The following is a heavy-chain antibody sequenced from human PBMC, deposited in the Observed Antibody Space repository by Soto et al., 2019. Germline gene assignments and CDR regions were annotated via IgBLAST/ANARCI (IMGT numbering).Heavy chain of an antibody. CDR1: GDSISSSY. CDR2: IYYSGTT. Sequence: PSETLSLTCTVSGDSISSSYWTWIRQPPGKGLEWIGYIYYSGTTNYNPSLKSRVTISVDTSKNQFSLKLRSVTAADTAVYDCARDSSGYYTFDFWGQGTLVTVSS. D-gene: IGHD3-22*01. J-gene: IGHJ4*02. V-gene: IGHV4-59*01. CDR3: ARDSSGYYTFDF.